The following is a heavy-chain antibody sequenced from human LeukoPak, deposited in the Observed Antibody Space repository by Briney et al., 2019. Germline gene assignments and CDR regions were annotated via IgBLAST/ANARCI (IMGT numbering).Heavy chain of an antibody. V-gene: IGHV3-7*03. J-gene: IGHJ4*02. CDR3: AREGGESDLYFDY. CDR2: IKQDGSEK. Sequence: GGSLRLSCAAPGFTFSSYWMSWVRQAPGKGLEWVANIKQDGSEKYYVDSVKGRFTISRDNAKNSLYLQMNSLRAEDTAVYYCAREGGESDLYFDYWGQGTLVTVSS. CDR1: GFTFSSYW. D-gene: IGHD3-16*01.